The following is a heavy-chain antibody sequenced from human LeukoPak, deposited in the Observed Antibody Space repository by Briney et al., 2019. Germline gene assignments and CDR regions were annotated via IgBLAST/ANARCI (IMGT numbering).Heavy chain of an antibody. Sequence: GGSLRLSRAASGFTFSSYGMHWVRQAPGKGLEWVAVIWYDGSNKYYADSVKGRFTISRDNSKNTLYLQMNSLRAEDTAVYYCARDAHSSSSLFDYWGQGTLVTVSS. J-gene: IGHJ4*02. CDR2: IWYDGSNK. V-gene: IGHV3-33*01. CDR1: GFTFSSYG. CDR3: ARDAHSSSSLFDY. D-gene: IGHD6-6*01.